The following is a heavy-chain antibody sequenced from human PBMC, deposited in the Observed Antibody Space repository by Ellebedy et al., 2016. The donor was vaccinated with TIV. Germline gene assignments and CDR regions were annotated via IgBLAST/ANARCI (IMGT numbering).Heavy chain of an antibody. V-gene: IGHV3-48*02. D-gene: IGHD2-21*02. Sequence: GESLKISCAASGFTFSSYAMHWVRQAPGEGLEWVSYISSDSNSKYYADSVKGRFTISRDNAKNSLWLQMNSLRDEDTALYYCARDGAAYCGGDCSTPFDYWGQGTLVTVSS. CDR3: ARDGAAYCGGDCSTPFDY. CDR1: GFTFSSYA. J-gene: IGHJ4*02. CDR2: ISSDSNSK.